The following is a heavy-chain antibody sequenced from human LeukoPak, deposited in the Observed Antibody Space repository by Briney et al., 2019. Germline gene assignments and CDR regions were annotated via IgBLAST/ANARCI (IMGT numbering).Heavy chain of an antibody. CDR1: GFTFTNYN. CDR3: VRVRDGYNDAYDI. V-gene: IGHV1-46*01. J-gene: IGHJ3*02. D-gene: IGHD5-24*01. Sequence: ASVKVSCKASGFTFTNYNLHWVRQAPGQRLEWMGIINPSGGSTNYAQNFQGRVTMTRDTSTSTVYMELSSLRSEDAAVYYCVRVRDGYNDAYDIWGQGTMVTVPS. CDR2: INPSGGST.